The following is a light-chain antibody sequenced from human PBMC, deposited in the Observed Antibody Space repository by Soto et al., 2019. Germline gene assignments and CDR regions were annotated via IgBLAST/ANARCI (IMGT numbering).Light chain of an antibody. Sequence: QSVLTQPASVSGSPGQSITISCTGTSSDVGHPYNYVSWYQQHPGKALKLLIFKVSNRPSGISGRFSGSKSGNTASLTISGLQAEDEADYYCMSYIDSTSTHWVLGGGTKLTVL. CDR2: KVS. V-gene: IGLV2-14*03. J-gene: IGLJ3*02. CDR1: SSDVGHPYNY. CDR3: MSYIDSTSTHWV.